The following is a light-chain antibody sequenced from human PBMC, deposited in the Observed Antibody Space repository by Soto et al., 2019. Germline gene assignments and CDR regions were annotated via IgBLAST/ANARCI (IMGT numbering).Light chain of an antibody. CDR3: AAWDDNLNGPL. CDR1: NSNIGRYS. J-gene: IGLJ3*02. CDR2: RDD. V-gene: IGLV1-44*01. Sequence: QSVLTQPPPLSGTPGQRVTISCSGSNSNIGRYSVNWYQHFPGTAPKILIYRDDERPSGVPDRFSGSKSGTSASLAISGLQSEDEAEYYCAAWDDNLNGPLFGGGTQLTVL.